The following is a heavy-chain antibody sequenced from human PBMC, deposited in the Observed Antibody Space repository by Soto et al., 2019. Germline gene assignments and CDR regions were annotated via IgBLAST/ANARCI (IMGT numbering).Heavy chain of an antibody. CDR3: ARDDFWRGYGTTKEYYGMDV. CDR2: ISAYNGNT. D-gene: IGHD3-3*01. V-gene: IGHV1-18*04. CDR1: GYTFTSYG. Sequence: QVQLVQSGAEVKKPGASVKVSCKASGYTFTSYGISWVRQAPGQGLEWMGWISAYNGNTNYAQKLQGRVTMTTDTSTSTAYMELRSLRSDDTAVYYCARDDFWRGYGTTKEYYGMDVWGQGTTVTVSS. J-gene: IGHJ6*02.